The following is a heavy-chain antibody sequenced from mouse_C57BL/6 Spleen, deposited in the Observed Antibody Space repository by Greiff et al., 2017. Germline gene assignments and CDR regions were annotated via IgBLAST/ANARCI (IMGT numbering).Heavy chain of an antibody. V-gene: IGHV1-82*01. Sequence: VQLQQSGPELVKPGASVKISCKASGYAFSSSWMNWVKQRPGKGLEWIGRIYPGDGDTNYKGKFKGKATLTADKSSSTAYMQLSSLTSEDSAVYFCARGDYDEAYWGQGTLVTVSA. J-gene: IGHJ3*01. CDR3: ARGDYDEAY. CDR1: GYAFSSSW. CDR2: IYPGDGDT. D-gene: IGHD2-4*01.